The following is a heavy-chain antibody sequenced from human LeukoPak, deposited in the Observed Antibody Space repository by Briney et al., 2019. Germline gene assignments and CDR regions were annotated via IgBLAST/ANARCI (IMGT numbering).Heavy chain of an antibody. D-gene: IGHD2-2*02. CDR1: GFTFSNAW. Sequence: GGSLRLSCAASGFTFSNAWMSWVRQAPGKGLEWVGRIKSKIDGGTTDYAAPVKGRFTISRDDSKNTLYLQMNSLKTEDTAVYYCTTEVGYCSSTSCYSFDYWGQGTLVTVSS. V-gene: IGHV3-15*01. CDR2: IKSKIDGGTT. J-gene: IGHJ4*02. CDR3: TTEVGYCSSTSCYSFDY.